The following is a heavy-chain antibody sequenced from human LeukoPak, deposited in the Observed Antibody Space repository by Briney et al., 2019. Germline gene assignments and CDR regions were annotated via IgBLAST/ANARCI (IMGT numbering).Heavy chain of an antibody. V-gene: IGHV3-73*01. Sequence: GGSLRLSCAASGFTFSGSAMHWVRQASGKGLEWVGRIRSKANSYATAYAASVKGRFTISRDDSKNTAYLQMNSLRAEDTAVYYCAKDMTVGYCSGGSCSFPLDYWGQGTLVTVSS. CDR2: IRSKANSYAT. D-gene: IGHD2-15*01. CDR3: AKDMTVGYCSGGSCSFPLDY. J-gene: IGHJ4*02. CDR1: GFTFSGSA.